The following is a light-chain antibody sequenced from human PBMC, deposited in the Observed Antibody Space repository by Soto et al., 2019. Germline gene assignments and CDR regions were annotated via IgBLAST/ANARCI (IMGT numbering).Light chain of an antibody. CDR1: SSTFANNY. V-gene: IGLV1-47*01. CDR2: RSD. CDR3: AAYTGNWNGPV. Sequence: QSALTQPPLVSGTPGQRVSTSCSGDSSTFANNYVHWYQQVPGAAPKLLIYRSDQRPSGVPERFSGSKSGTSASLTISGLRPEDEAQYYCAAYTGNWNGPVFGGGTKLTVL. J-gene: IGLJ2*01.